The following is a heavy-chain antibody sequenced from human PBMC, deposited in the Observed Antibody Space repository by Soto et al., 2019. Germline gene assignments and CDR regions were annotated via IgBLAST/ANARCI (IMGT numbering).Heavy chain of an antibody. D-gene: IGHD3-3*01. Sequence: ASVKVSCKASGYTFTSYGISWVRQAPGQGLEWMGWISAYNGNTNYAQKLQGRVTMTTDTSTSTAYMELRSLRSDDTAVYYCAREVWIFGVVKMPRGYFDYWGQGTLVTVSS. CDR2: ISAYNGNT. V-gene: IGHV1-18*01. CDR1: GYTFTSYG. CDR3: AREVWIFGVVKMPRGYFDY. J-gene: IGHJ4*02.